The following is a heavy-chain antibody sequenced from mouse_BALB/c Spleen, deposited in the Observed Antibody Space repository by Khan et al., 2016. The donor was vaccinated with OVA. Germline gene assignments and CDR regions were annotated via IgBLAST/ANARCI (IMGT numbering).Heavy chain of an antibody. CDR1: GYTFTDYN. Sequence: EVQLQQSGPELVKPGASVKISCTASGYTFTDYNLAWVKQSHGKSLEWIGDITPNNGGTIYNQKFKGKATLTVDKSSSTAYMERRSLTSEDTAVYYCTRGGHGSPFDYWGQGTTLTVSS. D-gene: IGHD1-1*01. CDR3: TRGGHGSPFDY. J-gene: IGHJ2*01. CDR2: ITPNNGGT. V-gene: IGHV1-18*01.